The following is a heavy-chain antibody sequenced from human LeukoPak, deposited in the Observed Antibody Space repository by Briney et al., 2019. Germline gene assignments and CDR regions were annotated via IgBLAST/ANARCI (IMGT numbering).Heavy chain of an antibody. D-gene: IGHD5-18*01. CDR3: ARTRTWIQLWSALDY. Sequence: GGSLRLSCAASGFTFSTFWMSWVRQAPGKGLEWVANIKQDGSEKYYVDSVKGRFTISRDNAKKSLYLQMNSLRDEDTAVYYCARTRTWIQLWSALDYWGQGTLVTVSS. CDR1: GFTFSTFW. V-gene: IGHV3-7*01. J-gene: IGHJ4*02. CDR2: IKQDGSEK.